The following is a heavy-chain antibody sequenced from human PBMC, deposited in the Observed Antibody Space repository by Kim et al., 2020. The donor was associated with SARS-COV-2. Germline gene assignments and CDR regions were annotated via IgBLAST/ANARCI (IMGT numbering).Heavy chain of an antibody. J-gene: IGHJ4*02. CDR3: ARGRFEY. CDR2: ISGDGVST. V-gene: IGHV3-64*02. Sequence: GGSLRLSCGASGLTFSGYSTHWVRRAPGKGLEYISGISGDGVSTYYADSVKGRFTVSRDKSKTTLYLQMGSLRADDMAVYHCARGRFEYWGQGTLVTVSS. CDR1: GLTFSGYS.